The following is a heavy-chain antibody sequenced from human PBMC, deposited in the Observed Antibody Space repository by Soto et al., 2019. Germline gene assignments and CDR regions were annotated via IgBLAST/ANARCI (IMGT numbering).Heavy chain of an antibody. CDR3: ARGEFGDYWGEDWYFDL. J-gene: IGHJ2*01. CDR2: IGSSSSTI. D-gene: IGHD4-17*01. CDR1: GFTFSSDS. Sequence: EVQLVESGGCLVQPGGSLRLSCAASGFTFSSDSMNWVRQAPWKGLEWVSDIGSSSSTIYYADSVKGRFTISRDNAKNSLYLQMNSLRAEDTAVYYSARGEFGDYWGEDWYFDLWGRGTLVTVSS. V-gene: IGHV3-48*01.